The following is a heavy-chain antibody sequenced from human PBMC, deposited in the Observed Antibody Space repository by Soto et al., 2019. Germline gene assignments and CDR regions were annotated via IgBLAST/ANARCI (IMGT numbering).Heavy chain of an antibody. J-gene: IGHJ6*02. V-gene: IGHV1-3*01. CDR3: ASSYRISTSCPPYYGMDV. D-gene: IGHD2-2*01. CDR2: INAGNGNT. Sequence: GASVKVSCKASGYTFTSYAMHWVRQAPGQRLEWMGWINAGNGNTKYSQKFQGRVTITRDTSASTAYMELRSLRSEDTAVYYCASSYRISTSCPPYYGMDVWGQGTTVTVSS. CDR1: GYTFTSYA.